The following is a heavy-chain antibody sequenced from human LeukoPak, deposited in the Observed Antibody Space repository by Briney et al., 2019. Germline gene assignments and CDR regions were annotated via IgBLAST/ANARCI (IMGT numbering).Heavy chain of an antibody. V-gene: IGHV4-38-2*02. CDR3: ARTRGSFYFYYYMDV. J-gene: IGHJ6*03. Sequence: SETLSLTCTVSGYSISSGYYWGWIRQPPGKGLEWIGSIYYSGSTYYNPSLKSRVTISVDTSKNQFSLRLSSVTAADTALYYCARTRGSFYFYYYMDVWGKGTTVTVSS. CDR1: GYSISSGYY. D-gene: IGHD1-26*01. CDR2: IYYSGST.